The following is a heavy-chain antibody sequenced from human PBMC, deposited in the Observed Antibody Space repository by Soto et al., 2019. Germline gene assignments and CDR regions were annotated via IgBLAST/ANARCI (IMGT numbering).Heavy chain of an antibody. V-gene: IGHV3-23*01. D-gene: IGHD6-6*01. Sequence: PGGSLRLSCAASGFTFSSYAMSWVRQAPGKGLEWVSGISGRGGSTYYADSVKGRFTISRDNSKNTLYLQMNSLRAEDTAVYYCAKDLGSSSDYNYYGMDVWGQGTTVTVSS. CDR3: AKDLGSSSDYNYYGMDV. J-gene: IGHJ6*02. CDR2: ISGRGGST. CDR1: GFTFSSYA.